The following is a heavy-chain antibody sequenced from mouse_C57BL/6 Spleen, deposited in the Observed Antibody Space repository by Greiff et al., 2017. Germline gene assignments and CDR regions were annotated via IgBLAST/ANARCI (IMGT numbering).Heavy chain of an antibody. CDR2: INPGSGGT. J-gene: IGHJ2*01. CDR3: ARLDGNYE. CDR1: GYAFTNYL. D-gene: IGHD2-1*01. V-gene: IGHV1-54*01. Sequence: VQLQESGAELVRPGTSVKVSCKASGYAFTNYLIEWVKQRPGQGLEWIGVINPGSGGTNYNEKFKGKATLTADKSSSTAYMQLSSLTSEDSAVYFCARLDGNYEWGQGTTLTVSS.